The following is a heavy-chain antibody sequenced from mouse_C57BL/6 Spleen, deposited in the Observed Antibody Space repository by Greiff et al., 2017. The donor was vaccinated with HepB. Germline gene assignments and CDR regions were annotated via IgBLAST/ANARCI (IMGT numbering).Heavy chain of an antibody. Sequence: VQLQQSGPELVKPGASVKISCKASGYAFSSSWMNWVKQRPGKGLEWIGRIYPGGGDTNYNGKFKGKATLTADKSSSTAYMQLSSLTSEDSAVYFCARSPNWSFAYWGQGTLVTVSA. CDR1: GYAFSSSW. D-gene: IGHD4-1*01. CDR3: ARSPNWSFAY. V-gene: IGHV1-82*01. J-gene: IGHJ3*01. CDR2: IYPGGGDT.